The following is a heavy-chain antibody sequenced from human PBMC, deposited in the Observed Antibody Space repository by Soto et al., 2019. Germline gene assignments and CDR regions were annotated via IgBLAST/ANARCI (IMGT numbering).Heavy chain of an antibody. CDR2: ISGIGYIT. CDR3: GKSRSSWSGYKHYYYYGMEG. J-gene: IGHJ6*02. D-gene: IGHD6-13*01. Sequence: AWSLRPSCAASRIPSISNAMSWVRKAPGKGLEWVTAISGIGYITYYADSVKVRFTISRNNSKNTLYLKMNGLRAEDTAVYYGGKSRSSWSGYKHYYYYGMEGGVQGTRVTVSS. V-gene: IGHV3-23*01. CDR1: RIPSISNA.